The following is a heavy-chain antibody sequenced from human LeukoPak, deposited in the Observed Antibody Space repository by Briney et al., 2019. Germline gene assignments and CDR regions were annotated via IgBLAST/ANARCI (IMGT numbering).Heavy chain of an antibody. CDR2: INPSGGST. D-gene: IGHD3-10*01. J-gene: IGHJ5*02. Sequence: ASVKVSCKASGYTFTSYYMHWVRQAPGQGLEWMGIINPSGGSTSYAQKFQGRVTMTRDMSTSTVYMELSSLRSEDTAVYYCARLVGSGSSRYNWFDPWGQGTLVTVSS. CDR1: GYTFTSYY. CDR3: ARLVGSGSSRYNWFDP. V-gene: IGHV1-46*01.